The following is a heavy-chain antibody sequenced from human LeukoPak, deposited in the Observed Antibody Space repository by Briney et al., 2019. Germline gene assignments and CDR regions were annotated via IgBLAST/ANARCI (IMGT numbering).Heavy chain of an antibody. V-gene: IGHV1-2*06. CDR3: AREGEDGYNYAFDI. D-gene: IGHD5-24*01. CDR2: INPNSGGT. Sequence: ASVTVSCKASGYTFTTYDISWVRQAPGQGLEWMGRINPNSGGTNYAQKFQGRVTMTRDTSISTAYMELSRLRSDDTAVYYCAREGEDGYNYAFDIWGQGTMVTVSS. J-gene: IGHJ3*02. CDR1: GYTFTTYD.